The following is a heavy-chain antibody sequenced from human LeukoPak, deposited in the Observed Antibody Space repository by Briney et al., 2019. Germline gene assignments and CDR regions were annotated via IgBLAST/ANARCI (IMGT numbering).Heavy chain of an antibody. CDR3: ARQWGLGYYDSSGYYFDY. V-gene: IGHV4-39*01. CDR1: GGSISSYY. CDR2: IYYSGST. Sequence: PSETLSLTCTVSGGSISSYYWGWIRQPPGKGLEWIGSIYYSGSTYYNPSLKSRVTISVDTSKNQFSLKLSSVTAADTAVYYCARQWGLGYYDSSGYYFDYWGQGTLVTVSS. D-gene: IGHD3-22*01. J-gene: IGHJ4*02.